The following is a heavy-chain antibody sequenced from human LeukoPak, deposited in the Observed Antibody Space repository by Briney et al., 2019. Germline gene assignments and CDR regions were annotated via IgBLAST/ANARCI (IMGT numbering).Heavy chain of an antibody. CDR3: ARDPGAYGDSFRPSGLDS. J-gene: IGHJ4*02. V-gene: IGHV1-69*04. D-gene: IGHD4-17*01. Sequence: GASVKVSCKASGGTFNNYAIIWVRQAPGQGLEWMGRLIPISTITNYAQKFQDRLTFTADKSTSTAYMELSSLRSEDTAIYFCARDPGAYGDSFRPSGLDSWGQGTLVTVSS. CDR1: GGTFNNYA. CDR2: LIPISTIT.